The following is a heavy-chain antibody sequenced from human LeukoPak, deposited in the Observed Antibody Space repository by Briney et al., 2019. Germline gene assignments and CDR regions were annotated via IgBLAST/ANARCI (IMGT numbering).Heavy chain of an antibody. CDR3: AGVVPAADYYYYYMDV. CDR1: GFTFSSYS. Sequence: GESLRLSCAASGFTFSSYSMNWVRQAPGEGLEWVSSISSSSSYIYYADSVKGRFTISRDNAKNSLYLQMNSLRAEDTAVYYCAGVVPAADYYYYYMDVWGKGTTVTVSS. J-gene: IGHJ6*03. V-gene: IGHV3-21*01. CDR2: ISSSSSYI. D-gene: IGHD2-2*01.